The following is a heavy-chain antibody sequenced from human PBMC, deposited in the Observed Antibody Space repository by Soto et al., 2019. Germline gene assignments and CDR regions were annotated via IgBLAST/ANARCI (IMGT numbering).Heavy chain of an antibody. D-gene: IGHD3-3*01. J-gene: IGHJ5*02. Sequence: EVQLLESGGGLAQPGGSLRLSCAASGFTSSSYAMSWVRQAPGRGLQCVSTITASGGATYYADSVQGRFTISRDNSKNTLYLQMDGLTADDTAMYYCVKDGLGGTTTFNWFDPWGQGTLVTVSS. CDR1: GFTSSSYA. CDR2: ITASGGAT. V-gene: IGHV3-23*01. CDR3: VKDGLGGTTTFNWFDP.